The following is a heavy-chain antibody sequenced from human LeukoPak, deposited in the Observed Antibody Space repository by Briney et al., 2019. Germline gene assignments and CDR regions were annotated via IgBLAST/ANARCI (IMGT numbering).Heavy chain of an antibody. V-gene: IGHV3-53*01. CDR2: IYSGGST. CDR3: AKDQYNWNSQPFG. J-gene: IGHJ4*02. D-gene: IGHD1-7*01. CDR1: GFTVSSNY. Sequence: GGSLRLSCAASGFTVSSNYMSWVRQAPGKGLEWVSVIYSGGSTYYADSVKGRFTISRDNSKNTLYLQVNSLRAEDTAVYYCAKDQYNWNSQPFGWGQGTLVTVSS.